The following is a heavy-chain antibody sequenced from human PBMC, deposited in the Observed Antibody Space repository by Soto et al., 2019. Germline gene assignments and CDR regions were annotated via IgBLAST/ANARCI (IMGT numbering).Heavy chain of an antibody. J-gene: IGHJ5*02. CDR3: GRYRATNNSFGFAP. CDR1: GYTFTSYG. CDR2: ISGYNGNT. Sequence: QVQLVQSGAEVKKPGASVKDSCKASGYTFTSYGISWVRQAPGQGLEWMGWISGYNGNTNYAQKLQRSVTMTTHTSTSTAYLELRSPRPDETAVYCWGRYRATNNSFGFAPWGQGTLVTVSS. D-gene: IGHD5-12*01. V-gene: IGHV1-18*01.